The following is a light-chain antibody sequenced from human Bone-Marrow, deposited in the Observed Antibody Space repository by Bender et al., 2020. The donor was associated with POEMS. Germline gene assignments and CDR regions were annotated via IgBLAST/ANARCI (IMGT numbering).Light chain of an antibody. J-gene: IGLJ1*01. CDR3: SSYTAYVTQYV. CDR1: NSDVGTYYL. Sequence: QSVLTQPPSASGTPGQRVTISCTGTNSDVGTYYLVSWYQQHPGRAPKLVIYDVTHRPACVSHRFSGSKSGDTASLTISGLLPEDEAAYHCSSYTAYVTQYVFGTGTKVTVL. V-gene: IGLV2-14*02. CDR2: DVT.